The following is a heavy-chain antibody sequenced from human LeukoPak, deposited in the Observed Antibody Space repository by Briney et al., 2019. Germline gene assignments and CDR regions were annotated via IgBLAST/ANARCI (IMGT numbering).Heavy chain of an antibody. CDR1: GGTFSSYA. CDR2: IVPIFGTA. J-gene: IGHJ6*02. V-gene: IGHV1-69*13. Sequence: ASVKVSCKASGGTFSSYAISWVRQAPGQGLEWMGGIVPIFGTANYAQKFQGRVTITADESTSTAYMELSSLRSEDTAVYYCARERTSGSWYDYYYGMDVWGQGTTVTVSS. D-gene: IGHD6-13*01. CDR3: ARERTSGSWYDYYYGMDV.